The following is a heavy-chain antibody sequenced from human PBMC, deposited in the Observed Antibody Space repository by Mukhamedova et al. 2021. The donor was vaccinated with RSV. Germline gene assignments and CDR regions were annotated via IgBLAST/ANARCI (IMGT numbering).Heavy chain of an antibody. J-gene: IGHJ4*02. D-gene: IGHD3-16*01. CDR3: AMIKGGDY. CDR2: ISGSGVST. V-gene: IGHV3-23*01. Sequence: GFTFSSYVMSWVRQGPGKGLEWVSSISGSGVSTYYADSVKGRFTISRDNSKNTLYLQMNSLRAEDTAIHYCAMIKGGDYWGQGTL. CDR1: GFTFSSYV.